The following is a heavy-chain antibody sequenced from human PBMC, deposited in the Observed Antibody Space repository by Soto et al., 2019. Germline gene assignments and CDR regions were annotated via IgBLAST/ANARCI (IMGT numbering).Heavy chain of an antibody. J-gene: IGHJ4*02. CDR1: GFTFSSYG. CDR2: IWYDGSNK. D-gene: IGHD3-9*01. CDR3: ARDDGYPYGILTGIDY. Sequence: GGSLRLSCAASGFTFSSYGMHWVRQAPGKGLEWVAVIWYDGSNKYYADSVKGRFTISRDNSKNTLYLQMNSLRAEDTAVYYCARDDGYPYGILTGIDYWGQGTLVTVSS. V-gene: IGHV3-33*01.